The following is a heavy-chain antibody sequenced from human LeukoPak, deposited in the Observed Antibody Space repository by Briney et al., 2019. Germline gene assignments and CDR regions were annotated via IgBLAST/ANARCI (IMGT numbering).Heavy chain of an antibody. J-gene: IGHJ5*02. D-gene: IGHD3-9*01. Sequence: SQTLSLTCAISGDSVRQSPSRGLELLGRTYYRSKWYSDYAVSMKSRITINPDTSKNQFSLQLNSVTPEDTAVYYCARSPIFDNWFDPSGQGTLVTVSS. V-gene: IGHV6-1*01. CDR1: GDSV. CDR3: ARSPIFDNWFDP. CDR2: TYYRSKWYS.